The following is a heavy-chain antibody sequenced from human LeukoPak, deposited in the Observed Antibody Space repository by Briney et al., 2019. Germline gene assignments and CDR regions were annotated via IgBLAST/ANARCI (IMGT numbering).Heavy chain of an antibody. J-gene: IGHJ6*04. Sequence: SETLSLTCTVSGDSISNKYWSWIRQPPGKGLEWIGRIHASGTTNYNPSLKSRVSMSIDVSKNQFSLRLNSVTAADTAVFYCARDIGSRVWGKGTTVIVSS. CDR2: IHASGTT. CDR3: ARDIGSRV. D-gene: IGHD1-26*01. V-gene: IGHV4-4*07. CDR1: GDSISNKY.